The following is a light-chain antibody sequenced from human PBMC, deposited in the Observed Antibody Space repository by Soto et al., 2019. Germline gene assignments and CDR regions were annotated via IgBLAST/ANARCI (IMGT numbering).Light chain of an antibody. Sequence: EFEFRQQTGAVCLSPKVRATRSCRASQTVRNHYLAWYQQKPGQAPRLLIYDASSRATGIPDRFSGGGSGTDFTLTISRLEPEDFAVYYCQQYGSSPLLTFGGGTKVDIK. CDR2: DAS. V-gene: IGKV3-20*01. CDR3: QQYGSSPLLT. CDR1: QTVRNHY. J-gene: IGKJ4*01.